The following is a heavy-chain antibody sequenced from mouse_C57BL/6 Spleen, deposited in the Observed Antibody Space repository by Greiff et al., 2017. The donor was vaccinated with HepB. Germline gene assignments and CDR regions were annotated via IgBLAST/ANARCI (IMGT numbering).Heavy chain of an antibody. CDR2: INPSSGYT. CDR1: GYTFTSYW. V-gene: IGHV1-7*01. D-gene: IGHD1-1*01. Sequence: QVQLQHSGAELAKPGASVKLSCKASGYTFTSYWMHWVKQRPGQGLEWIGYINPSSGYTKYNQKFKDKATLTADKSSSTAYMQLSSLTYEDSAVYYCLLYYGSSYGYFDVWGTGTTVTVSS. J-gene: IGHJ1*03. CDR3: LLYYGSSYGYFDV.